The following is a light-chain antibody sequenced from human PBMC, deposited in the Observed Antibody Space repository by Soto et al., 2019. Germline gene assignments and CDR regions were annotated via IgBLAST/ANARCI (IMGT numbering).Light chain of an antibody. CDR3: QQPSSSPYT. J-gene: IGKJ2*01. V-gene: IGKV1-12*01. Sequence: DIQMTQSPSSVSASVGDRVTITCRASQGVGNWLAWYQQKPGKAPKVLVYGTSSLQSEVPSRFSASGSGTHFPLTISSLQPEDFATYYCQQPSSSPYTFGRGSKVEIK. CDR2: GTS. CDR1: QGVGNW.